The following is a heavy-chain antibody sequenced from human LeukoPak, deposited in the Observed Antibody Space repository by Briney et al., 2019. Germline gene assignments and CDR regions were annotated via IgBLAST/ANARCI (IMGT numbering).Heavy chain of an antibody. V-gene: IGHV3-21*01. CDR2: ISSSSYI. D-gene: IGHD1-26*01. CDR1: GFTFSSYS. J-gene: IGHJ3*02. CDR3: ARGRQNSGSYSDAFDI. Sequence: GESPRLSCAASGFTFSSYSMNWVRQAPGKGLEWVSSISSSSYIYYADSVKGRFTISRHNAKNSLYLQMNSLRAEDTAVYYCARGRQNSGSYSDAFDIWGQGTMVTVSS.